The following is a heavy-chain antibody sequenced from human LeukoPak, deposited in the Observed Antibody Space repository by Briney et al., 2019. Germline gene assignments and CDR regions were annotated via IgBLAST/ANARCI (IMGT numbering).Heavy chain of an antibody. D-gene: IGHD3-3*01. CDR1: GFTFSSYA. J-gene: IGHJ4*02. CDR2: ISGSGGST. V-gene: IGHV3-23*01. Sequence: GGSLRLSCAASGFTFSSYAMSWVRQAPGKGLEWVPAISGSGGSTYYADSVKGRFTISRDNSKNTLYLQMNSLRAEDTAVYYCAKDYDFWSGYRFDYWGQGTLVTVSS. CDR3: AKDYDFWSGYRFDY.